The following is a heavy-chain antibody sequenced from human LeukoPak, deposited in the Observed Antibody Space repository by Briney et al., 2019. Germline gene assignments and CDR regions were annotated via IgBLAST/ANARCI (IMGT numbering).Heavy chain of an antibody. Sequence: GRYLRLSCAASGFTFDDYAMHWVRQVPGKGLEWVAGISWNGGIIGSADSVKGRFTISRDNAKHSLSLQMNSLRSEDRALYYCAKDHGSGFYYFEYWGQGTLVTVSS. CDR2: ISWNGGII. CDR1: GFTFDDYA. V-gene: IGHV3-9*01. J-gene: IGHJ4*02. D-gene: IGHD6-19*01. CDR3: AKDHGSGFYYFEY.